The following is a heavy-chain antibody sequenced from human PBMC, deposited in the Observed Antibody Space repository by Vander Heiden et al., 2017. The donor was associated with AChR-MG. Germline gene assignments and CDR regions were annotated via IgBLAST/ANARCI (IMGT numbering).Heavy chain of an antibody. Sequence: QVQLVESGGGVVQPGRSLRLSCAASGLTFSGYAMHWGRQAQGKGLEWVAVISYDGSNKYYADSVKGRFTISRDNSKNTLYLQMNSLRAEDTAVYYCARNYDSSGYYFDYWGQGTLVTVSS. D-gene: IGHD3-22*01. CDR2: ISYDGSNK. J-gene: IGHJ4*02. V-gene: IGHV3-30-3*01. CDR1: GLTFSGYA. CDR3: ARNYDSSGYYFDY.